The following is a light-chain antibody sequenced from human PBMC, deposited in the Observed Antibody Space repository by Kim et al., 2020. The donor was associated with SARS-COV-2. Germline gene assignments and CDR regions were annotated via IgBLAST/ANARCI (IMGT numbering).Light chain of an antibody. J-gene: IGLJ1*01. CDR2: QDS. CDR1: GDKH. V-gene: IGLV3-1*01. Sequence: GDKHVSWYQQKPGQSPVLVIYQDSKRPSGIPERFPGSNSGNTATLTIGGTQTMDEADYYCQAWDRNTCVFGTGTKVTVL. CDR3: QAWDRNTCV.